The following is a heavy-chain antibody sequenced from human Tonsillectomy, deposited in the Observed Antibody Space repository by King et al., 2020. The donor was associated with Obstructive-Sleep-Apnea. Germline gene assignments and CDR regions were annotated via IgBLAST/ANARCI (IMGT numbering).Heavy chain of an antibody. D-gene: IGHD2-15*01. Sequence: VQLVESGGGVVQPGRSLRLSCAASGFPFSTYAIHWVRQAPGKGLEWVAVISYDGSKKYYADSAKGRLTISRDNSKNTLHLQVNSLRAEDTAVYYCARAHCSGATCYAPDFWGQGTLVTVPS. CDR1: GFPFSTYA. V-gene: IGHV3-30*04. J-gene: IGHJ4*02. CDR3: ARAHCSGATCYAPDF. CDR2: ISYDGSKK.